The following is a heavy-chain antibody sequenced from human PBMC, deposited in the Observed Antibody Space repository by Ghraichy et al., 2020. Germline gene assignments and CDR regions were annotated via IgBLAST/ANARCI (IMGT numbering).Heavy chain of an antibody. CDR1: GGSISSSNW. V-gene: IGHV4-4*02. J-gene: IGHJ4*02. CDR2: IYHSGST. D-gene: IGHD6-19*01. Sequence: SETLSLTCAVSGGSISSSNWWSWVRQPPGKGLEWIGEIYHSGSTNYNPSLKSRVTISVDKSKNQFSLKLSSVTAADTAVYYCARDFGYSSGCFDYWGQGTLVTVSS. CDR3: ARDFGYSSGCFDY.